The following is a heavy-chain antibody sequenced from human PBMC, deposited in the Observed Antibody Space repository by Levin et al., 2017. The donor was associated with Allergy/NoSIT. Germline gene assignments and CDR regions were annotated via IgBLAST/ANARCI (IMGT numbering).Heavy chain of an antibody. J-gene: IGHJ3*02. D-gene: IGHD7-27*01. Sequence: GGSLRLSCATSGLAFSSHGMGWVRQAPGKGLEWVSSISADGGRTYYADSVKGRFIISRDTPKSALYLQLNSLRAEDTAVYYCATILGAWDPFNIWGQGTMVAVSS. CDR3: ATILGAWDPFNI. V-gene: IGHV3-23*01. CDR2: ISADGGRT. CDR1: GLAFSSHG.